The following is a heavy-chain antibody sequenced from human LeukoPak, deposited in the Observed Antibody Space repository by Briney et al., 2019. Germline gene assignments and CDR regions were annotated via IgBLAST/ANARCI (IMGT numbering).Heavy chain of an antibody. CDR2: NYYSGST. CDR1: GGSISSYY. Sequence: PSETLSLTCTVSGGSISSYYWSWIRQPPGKGLEWIGYNYYSGSTNYNPSLKSRVTISVDTSKNQFSLKLSSVTAADTAVYYCARVGSFLTMVRGVDPSFDYWGQGTLVTVSS. V-gene: IGHV4-59*01. J-gene: IGHJ4*02. CDR3: ARVGSFLTMVRGVDPSFDY. D-gene: IGHD3-10*01.